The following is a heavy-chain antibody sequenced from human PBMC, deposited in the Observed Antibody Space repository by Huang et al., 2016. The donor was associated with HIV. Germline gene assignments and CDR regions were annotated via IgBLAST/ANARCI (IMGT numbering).Heavy chain of an antibody. CDR1: GGAFIRYS. Sequence: QVQLVQSGAEVKKPGSSVKVSCKASGGAFIRYSFSWVRQAPGQGLEWMGGLIPSFNTPNYAQKFQGRVTITADESATTVYMDLSSLRFDDTAVYYCARTSNWKAEYFRYWGQGTLVTVSS. CDR2: LIPSFNTP. J-gene: IGHJ1*01. CDR3: ARTSNWKAEYFRY. D-gene: IGHD1-20*01. V-gene: IGHV1-69*13.